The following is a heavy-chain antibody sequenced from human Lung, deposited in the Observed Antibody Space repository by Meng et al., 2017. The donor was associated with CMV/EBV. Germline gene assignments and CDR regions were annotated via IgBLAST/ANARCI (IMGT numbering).Heavy chain of an antibody. CDR3: AKSSNSVPRWLDS. CDR2: IRYDGSNK. CDR1: GFNFKSYG. V-gene: IGHV3-30*02. D-gene: IGHD2-15*01. Sequence: SXAASGFNFKSYGMHWVRQAPGKGLEWVAFIRYDGSNKNYEESVKGRFTISRDNSKNTLYLQMNSLTVEDKALYYCAKSSNSVPRWLDSWGQGSLVTVSS. J-gene: IGHJ5*01.